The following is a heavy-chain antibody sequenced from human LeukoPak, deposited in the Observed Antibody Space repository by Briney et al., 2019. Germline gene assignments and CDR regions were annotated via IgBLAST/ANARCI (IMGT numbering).Heavy chain of an antibody. V-gene: IGHV3-66*01. D-gene: IGHD6-13*01. CDR3: ARGKDSSSWFQYFDY. CDR1: GFTVSSNY. CDR2: IYSGGST. J-gene: IGHJ4*02. Sequence: GGSLRLSCAASGFTVSSNYMSWVRQAPGKGLEWVSVIYSGGSTYYADSVKGRFTISRDNSKNTLYLQMNSLRAEDTAVYYCARGKDSSSWFQYFDYWGQGTLVTVSS.